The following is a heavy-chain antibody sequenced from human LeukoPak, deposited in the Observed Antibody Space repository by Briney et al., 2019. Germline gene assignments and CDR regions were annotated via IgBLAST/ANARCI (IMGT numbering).Heavy chain of an antibody. CDR2: IYHSGST. D-gene: IGHD3-10*01. Sequence: SETLFLTCSVSGGSVSSNNYQWNWIRQPPGKGLEWIGDIYHSGSTNYNPSLKSRVTISVDTSKNQFSLKLSSVTAADTAVYYCARRLVGQTFDYWGQGTLVTVSS. J-gene: IGHJ4*02. CDR1: GGSVSSNNYQ. CDR3: ARRLVGQTFDY. V-gene: IGHV4-61*01.